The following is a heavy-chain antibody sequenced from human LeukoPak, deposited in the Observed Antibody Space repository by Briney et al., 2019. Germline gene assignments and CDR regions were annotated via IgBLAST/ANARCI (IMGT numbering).Heavy chain of an antibody. CDR1: GFTFSSYW. J-gene: IGHJ3*02. CDR3: ARDSSGLLWFGELYRHAFDI. V-gene: IGHV3-7*01. Sequence: PGGSLRLSCAASGFTFSSYWMSWVRQAPGKGLEWVANIKQDGSEKYYVDSVKGRFTISRDNAKSSLYLQMNSLRAEDTAVYYCARDSSGLLWFGELYRHAFDIWGQGTMVTVSS. CDR2: IKQDGSEK. D-gene: IGHD3-10*01.